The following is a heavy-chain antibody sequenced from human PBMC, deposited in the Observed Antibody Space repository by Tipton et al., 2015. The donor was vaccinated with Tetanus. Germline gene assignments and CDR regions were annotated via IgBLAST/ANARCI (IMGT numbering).Heavy chain of an antibody. CDR2: IYTDWST. V-gene: IGHV4-4*07. D-gene: IGHD6-6*01. CDR1: GGFISSSY. Sequence: GLVKPSETLSLTCTVSGGFISSSYWSWIRQPAGKGLEWIGRIYTDWSTNYNPSLYNPSLESRVTMSVHTSKKQFSLELGSVTAADTAVYYCAKDSQYSSSSFYFDHWGQGTLVTVSS. J-gene: IGHJ4*02. CDR3: AKDSQYSSSSFYFDH.